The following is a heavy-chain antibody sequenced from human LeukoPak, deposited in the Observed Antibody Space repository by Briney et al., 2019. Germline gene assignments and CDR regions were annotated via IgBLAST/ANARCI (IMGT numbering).Heavy chain of an antibody. V-gene: IGHV1-8*02. CDR2: MNPNSGNT. D-gene: IGHD1-26*01. CDR3: VRGNRGSYYLY. Sequence: ASVTVSFQASGYTFTDHDINWVRQVTGQGLEWMGWMNPNSGNTGFVQKFQGRVILTRDTSINTAYMELTSLRSDDTAVYYCVRGNRGSYYLYWGQGTLVAVSS. CDR1: GYTFTDHD. J-gene: IGHJ4*02.